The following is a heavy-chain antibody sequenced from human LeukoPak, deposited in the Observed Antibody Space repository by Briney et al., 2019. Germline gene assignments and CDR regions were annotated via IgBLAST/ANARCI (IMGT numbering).Heavy chain of an antibody. Sequence: GGSLRLSCAASGFTFSSYAMSWVRRAPGKGLEWVSAISGSGGSTYYADSVKGRFTISRDNSKNTLYLQMNSLRAEDTAVYYCAKIRERSSVAGRRFDYWGQGTLVTVSS. CDR3: AKIRERSSVAGRRFDY. D-gene: IGHD6-19*01. CDR2: ISGSGGST. J-gene: IGHJ4*02. V-gene: IGHV3-23*01. CDR1: GFTFSSYA.